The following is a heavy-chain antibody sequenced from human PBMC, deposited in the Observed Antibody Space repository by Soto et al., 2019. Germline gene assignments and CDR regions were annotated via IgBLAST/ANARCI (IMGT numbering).Heavy chain of an antibody. Sequence: VGSLRLSCAASGSTFSSYSMNWVRQAPGKGLESVSYISSSSITIYYADFVKGRFTISRDNAKNSLYLQMNSLRDEDTAVYYCAREDVEMATIRSYYYYGMDVWGQGTTVTVSS. CDR3: AREDVEMATIRSYYYYGMDV. CDR2: ISSSSITI. J-gene: IGHJ6*02. D-gene: IGHD5-12*01. V-gene: IGHV3-48*02. CDR1: GSTFSSYS.